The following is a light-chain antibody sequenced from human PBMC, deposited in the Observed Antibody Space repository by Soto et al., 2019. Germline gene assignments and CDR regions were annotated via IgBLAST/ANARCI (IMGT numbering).Light chain of an antibody. CDR3: QQYNDWWT. J-gene: IGKJ1*01. Sequence: EIVMKQFPATLAVSPGERATLSCRASQSVSSNLAWYQQRPGQAPRLLIYGASTRATGIPARFSGSGSGTEFTLTISSLQSEDFAVYYCQQYNDWWTFGQGTKVDIK. V-gene: IGKV3-15*01. CDR1: QSVSSN. CDR2: GAS.